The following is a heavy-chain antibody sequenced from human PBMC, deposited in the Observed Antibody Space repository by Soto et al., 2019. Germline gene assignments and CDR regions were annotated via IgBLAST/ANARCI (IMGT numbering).Heavy chain of an antibody. CDR1: GGSIRGGGCS. Sequence: SEPMSLTCGVFGGSIRGGGCSWRWMRQQPGKGLEWIDYMSHSGSIYYTPSLKSRVSIPIDRSRTQSSMKLCSFTAAEKAVYDCGRVPDYWGQGTLVTVSS. V-gene: IGHV4-30-2*01. J-gene: IGHJ4*02. CDR2: MSHSGSI. CDR3: GRVPDY.